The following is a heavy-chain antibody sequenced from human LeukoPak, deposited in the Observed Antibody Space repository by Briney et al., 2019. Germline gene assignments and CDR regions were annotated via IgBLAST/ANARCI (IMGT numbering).Heavy chain of an antibody. CDR1: GYTFTGYF. Sequence: ASVKVSCKTSGYTFTGYFIHWVRQAPGLGLEWMAWINPSTGGTNYAQMFQGRVTMTRDTSISTAYMELSSLISDDTAVYYCARDQSFYDAGDQRFDYWGQGTLVTVSS. J-gene: IGHJ4*02. V-gene: IGHV1-2*02. CDR2: INPSTGGT. D-gene: IGHD2/OR15-2a*01. CDR3: ARDQSFYDAGDQRFDY.